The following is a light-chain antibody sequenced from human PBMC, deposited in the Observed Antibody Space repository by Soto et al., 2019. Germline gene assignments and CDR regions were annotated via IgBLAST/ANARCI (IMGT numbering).Light chain of an antibody. CDR2: HVT. V-gene: IGLV2-14*03. Sequence: SALTQPASVSGSPGQSITISCPGTSSEIGHYDYVSWYQQHPGKAPKLMIYHVTYRPSGVSNRYSGSKSGNSASLTISGLQADDEADYYCCSLTTSHTYVFGSGTKGTVL. J-gene: IGLJ1*01. CDR3: CSLTTSHTYV. CDR1: SSEIGHYDY.